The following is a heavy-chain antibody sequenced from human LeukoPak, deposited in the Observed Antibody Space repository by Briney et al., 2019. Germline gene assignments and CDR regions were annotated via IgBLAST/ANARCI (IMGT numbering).Heavy chain of an antibody. D-gene: IGHD6-13*01. CDR2: IKGDGSHT. CDR1: GFTFSNYW. CDR3: AKDIAQDDAFDI. Sequence: GGSLRLSCAASGFTFSNYWMHWVRQAPGKGLVWVSRIKGDGSHTIYADSVKGRFTISRDNSKNTLYLQMNSLRAEDTALYYCAKDIAQDDAFDIWGQGTMVTVSS. V-gene: IGHV3-74*01. J-gene: IGHJ3*02.